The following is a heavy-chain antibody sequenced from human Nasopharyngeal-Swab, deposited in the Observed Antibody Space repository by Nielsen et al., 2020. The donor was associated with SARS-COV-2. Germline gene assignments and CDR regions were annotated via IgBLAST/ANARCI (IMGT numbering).Heavy chain of an antibody. V-gene: IGHV4-39*07. CDR3: ARIVDTAMHFDY. CDR1: GGSISSSSYY. D-gene: IGHD5-18*01. Sequence: ESLKISCTVSGGSISSSSYYWGWIRQPPGKGLEWIGSIYYSGSTYYNPSLKSRVTISVDTSKNQFSLNLRSVTAADTAVYYCARIVDTAMHFDYWGQGTLVTVSS. J-gene: IGHJ4*02. CDR2: IYYSGST.